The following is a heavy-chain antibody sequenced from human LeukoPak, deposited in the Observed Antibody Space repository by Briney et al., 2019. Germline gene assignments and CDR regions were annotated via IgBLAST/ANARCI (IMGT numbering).Heavy chain of an antibody. V-gene: IGHV3-21*01. Sequence: PGGSLRLSCAASGFTFSSYSMNWVRQAPGKGLEWVSSISSSSSYIYYADSVKGRFTISRDNAKNSLYLQMNSLRAEDTAVYYCARVGKYCSSTSCHHFDYWGQGTLVTVSS. CDR1: GFTFSSYS. D-gene: IGHD2-2*01. J-gene: IGHJ4*02. CDR2: ISSSSSYI. CDR3: ARVGKYCSSTSCHHFDY.